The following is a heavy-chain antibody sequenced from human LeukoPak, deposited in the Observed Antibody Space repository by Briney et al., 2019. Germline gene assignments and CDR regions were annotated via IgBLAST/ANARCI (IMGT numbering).Heavy chain of an antibody. D-gene: IGHD3-9*01. Sequence: GRSLRLSCAASGFTFSSYAMSWVRQAPGKGLEWVSAISGSGGSTYYADSVKGRFTISRDNSKSTLYLQMNSLRAEDTAVYYCAKDWSDILTGYYMDYFDYWGQGTLVTVSS. CDR3: AKDWSDILTGYYMDYFDY. J-gene: IGHJ4*02. V-gene: IGHV3-23*01. CDR1: GFTFSSYA. CDR2: ISGSGGST.